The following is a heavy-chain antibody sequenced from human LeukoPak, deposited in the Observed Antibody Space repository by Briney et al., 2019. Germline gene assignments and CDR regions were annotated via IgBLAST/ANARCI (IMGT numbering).Heavy chain of an antibody. J-gene: IGHJ4*02. Sequence: PGGSLRLSCAASRFTFSSYAVNWVRQAPGKGLEWVSGISRSSSFRYYADSVKGRFTISRDNAKNSLYLQMNGLRAEDTAVYYCARVSPNTVTTLQYFDYWGQGTLVTVSS. D-gene: IGHD4-17*01. CDR3: ARVSPNTVTTLQYFDY. CDR1: RFTFSSYA. CDR2: ISRSSSFR. V-gene: IGHV3-21*01.